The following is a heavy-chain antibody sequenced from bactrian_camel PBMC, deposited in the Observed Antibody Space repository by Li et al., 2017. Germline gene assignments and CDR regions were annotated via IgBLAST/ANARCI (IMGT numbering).Heavy chain of an antibody. J-gene: IGHJ6*01. CDR3: VRDGVDFRVVVTGTTFGY. V-gene: IGHV3S53*01. CDR1: GIHERHTC. D-gene: IGHD2*01. Sequence: VESGGGSVQNGGSLRLSCITSGIHERHTCLGWFRQAPGKEREGVATLDTNGAIFYADSVNGRFTISRDNDQNTLSLQMNSLKPEDTAVYYCVRDGVDFRVVVTGTTFGYWGQGTQVTVS. CDR2: LDTNGAI.